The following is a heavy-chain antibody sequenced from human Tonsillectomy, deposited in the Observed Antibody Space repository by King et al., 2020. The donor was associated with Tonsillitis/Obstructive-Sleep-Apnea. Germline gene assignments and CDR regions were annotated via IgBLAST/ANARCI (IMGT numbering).Heavy chain of an antibody. CDR2: ISHSGRT. V-gene: IGHV4-4*02. CDR3: ARIGTTGYFDY. J-gene: IGHJ4*02. CDR1: GGSISNSKW. Sequence: VQLQESGPGLVKTSGTLSLTCAVSGGSISNSKWWSWVRQPPGKGLEWIGEISHSGRTNYNPSLKSRVTISIDKSKNQFSLKLSSVTAADTAVYYCARIGTTGYFDYWGQGTLVTVSS. D-gene: IGHD1-14*01.